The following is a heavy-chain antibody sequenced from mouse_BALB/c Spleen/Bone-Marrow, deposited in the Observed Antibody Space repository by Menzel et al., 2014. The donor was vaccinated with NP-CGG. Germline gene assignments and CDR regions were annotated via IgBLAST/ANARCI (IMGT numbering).Heavy chain of an antibody. CDR2: INSDGGST. CDR3: ARSSTMYWYFDV. J-gene: IGHJ1*01. Sequence: EVKVEESGGGLVQPGESLKLSCESNEYEFPSHDMSWVRKTPEKRLELVAAINSDGGSTYYPDTMERRFIISRDNTKKTLYLQMSSLRSEDTALYYCARSSTMYWYFDVWGAGTTVTVSS. V-gene: IGHV5-2*03. CDR1: EYEFPSHD. D-gene: IGHD2-1*01.